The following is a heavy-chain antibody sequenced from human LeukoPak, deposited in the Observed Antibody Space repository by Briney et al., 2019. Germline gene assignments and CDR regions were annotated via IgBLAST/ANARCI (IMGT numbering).Heavy chain of an antibody. J-gene: IGHJ4*02. D-gene: IGHD4-23*01. CDR1: GGSISSYY. V-gene: IGHV4-59*12. CDR2: IYYSGST. CDR3: ARVRGLTLLDY. Sequence: PSETLSLTCTVSGGSISSYYWSWIRQPPGKGLEWIGYIYYSGSTNYNPSLKSRVTISVDTSKNQFSLKLSSVTAADTAVYYCARVRGLTLLDYWGQGTLVTVSS.